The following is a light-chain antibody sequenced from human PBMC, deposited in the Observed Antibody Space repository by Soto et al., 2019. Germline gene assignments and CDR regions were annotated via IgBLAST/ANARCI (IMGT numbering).Light chain of an antibody. J-gene: IGLJ2*01. CDR1: SSDVGGYNY. V-gene: IGLV2-14*01. CDR3: SSYTSSSTL. Sequence: QSVLTQPASVSGSPGQSITISCTGTSSDVGGYNYVSWYQQHPGKAPKLMIYDVSNRSSGVSNRFSDSKSGNTASLTISGLQAEDEADYYCSSYTSSSTLFGGGTKLTVL. CDR2: DVS.